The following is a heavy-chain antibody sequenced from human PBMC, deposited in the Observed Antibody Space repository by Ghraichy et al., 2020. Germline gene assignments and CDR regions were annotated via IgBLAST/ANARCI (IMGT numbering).Heavy chain of an antibody. Sequence: GGSLRLSCAASGFTFSSYSMNWVRQAPGKGLEWVSSISSSSSYIYYADSVKGRFTISRDNAKNSLYLQMNSLRAEDTAVYYCARDRNRLQENAFDIWGQGTMVTVSS. D-gene: IGHD2-21*01. CDR2: ISSSSSYI. CDR3: ARDRNRLQENAFDI. J-gene: IGHJ3*02. V-gene: IGHV3-21*01. CDR1: GFTFSSYS.